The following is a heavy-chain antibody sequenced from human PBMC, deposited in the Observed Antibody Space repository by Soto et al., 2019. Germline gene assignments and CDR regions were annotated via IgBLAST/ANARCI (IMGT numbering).Heavy chain of an antibody. CDR3: ARDSWYSGSYYNRSYGMDV. Sequence: GASVKVSCKASGYTFTSYGISWVRQAPGQGLEWMGWISAYNGNTNYAQKLQGRVTMTTDTSTSTAYMELRSLRSDDTAVYYCARDSWYSGSYYNRSYGMDVWGQGTTVTVSS. J-gene: IGHJ6*02. CDR2: ISAYNGNT. V-gene: IGHV1-18*04. D-gene: IGHD1-26*01. CDR1: GYTFTSYG.